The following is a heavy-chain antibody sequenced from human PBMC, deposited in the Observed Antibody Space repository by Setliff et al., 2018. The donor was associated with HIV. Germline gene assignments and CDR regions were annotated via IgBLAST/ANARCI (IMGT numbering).Heavy chain of an antibody. CDR2: IHISGAT. Sequence: SETLSLTCTISGDSTTSSHWSWIRQPPGKGLEWIGYIHISGATSYNPSLERRVTISLDMSKIQFSLKLTSVTAADAAMYYCARYSGTFTRYFDPWGPGTLVTVTS. D-gene: IGHD1-26*01. CDR3: ARYSGTFTRYFDP. J-gene: IGHJ5*02. V-gene: IGHV4-4*09. CDR1: GDSTTSSH.